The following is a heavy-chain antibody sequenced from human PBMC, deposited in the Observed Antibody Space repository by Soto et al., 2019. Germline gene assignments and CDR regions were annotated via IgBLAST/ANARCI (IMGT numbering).Heavy chain of an antibody. V-gene: IGHV4-34*01. Sequence: SETLSLTCAVYGGSFSGYYWSWIRQPPGKGLEWIGEINHSGSTNYNPSLKSRVTISVDTSKNQFSLKLSSVTAADTAVYYCARWVEVSLDYFDSWGQGNPVTVSS. CDR3: ARWVEVSLDYFDS. J-gene: IGHJ4*02. CDR1: GGSFSGYY. CDR2: INHSGST. D-gene: IGHD2-15*01.